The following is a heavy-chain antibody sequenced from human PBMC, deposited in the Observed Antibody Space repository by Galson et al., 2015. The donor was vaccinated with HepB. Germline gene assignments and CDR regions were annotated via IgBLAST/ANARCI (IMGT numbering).Heavy chain of an antibody. CDR3: SKKFYGDYGP. CDR1: GFTFRNYA. V-gene: IGHV3-23*01. J-gene: IGHJ5*02. CDR2: ISTDGAKT. D-gene: IGHD4-17*01. Sequence: SLRLSCAASGFTFRNYAMSWIRQTPGKGLEAVSSISTDGAKTYYADSVRGRFTISRDNSRNTLYLQLNSLRAGDTAVYYCSKKFYGDYGPWGQGTLVTVSS.